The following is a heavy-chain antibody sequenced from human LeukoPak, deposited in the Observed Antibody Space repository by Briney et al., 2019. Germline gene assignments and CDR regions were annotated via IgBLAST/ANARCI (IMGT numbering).Heavy chain of an antibody. Sequence: GGSLRLSCAASGFTFSKYNMICVRDTPWKGLEWVPAISSSSSYMYYEDSVKGRFTIARDNAKNSEYLQMNSLRAEDTALYYCARGGDCSSTSCYLLNYWGQGTRVTVSS. CDR1: GFTFSKYN. J-gene: IGHJ4*02. V-gene: IGHV3-21*01. CDR2: ISSSSSYM. D-gene: IGHD2-2*01. CDR3: ARGGDCSSTSCYLLNY.